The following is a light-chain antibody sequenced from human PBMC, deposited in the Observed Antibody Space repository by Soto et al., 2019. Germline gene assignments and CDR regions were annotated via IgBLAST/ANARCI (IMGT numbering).Light chain of an antibody. CDR3: QPFDYLPIT. J-gene: IGKJ5*01. CDR2: AAS. Sequence: EIVLTQSPGTLSLSPGQRATLSGRASQSVSSSYLAWYQQKPGQAPRLLIYAASSRATGIPDRFSGSGSGTEFNLTISSLQSEDIATYYCQPFDYLPITVGQGTRLEIK. V-gene: IGKV3-20*01. CDR1: QSVSSSY.